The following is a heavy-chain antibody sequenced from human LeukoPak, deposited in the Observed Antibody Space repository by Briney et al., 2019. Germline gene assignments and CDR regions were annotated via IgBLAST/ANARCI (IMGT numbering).Heavy chain of an antibody. CDR1: GYTFTGYY. Sequence: ASVKVSCKASGYTFTGYYMHWVRQAPGQGLEWMGRINPNSGGTNYAQKFQGRVTTTRDTSISTAYMELSRLRSDDTAVYYCARDSGRFGEEYYYYYYYMDVWGKGTTVTVSS. D-gene: IGHD3-10*01. CDR2: INPNSGGT. J-gene: IGHJ6*03. V-gene: IGHV1-2*06. CDR3: ARDSGRFGEEYYYYYYYMDV.